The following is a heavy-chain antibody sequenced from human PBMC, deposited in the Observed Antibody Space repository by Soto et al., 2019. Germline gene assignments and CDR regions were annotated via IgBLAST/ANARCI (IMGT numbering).Heavy chain of an antibody. J-gene: IGHJ3*02. V-gene: IGHV4-59*01. CDR3: ARVRGHDAFDI. CDR1: GVSISSYY. Sequence: SETLSLTCTVSGVSISSYYWSWTRQPPGKGLEWIGYIYYSGSTNYNPSLKSRVTISVDTSKNQFSLKLSSVTAADTAVYYCARVRGHDAFDIWGQGTMVTVSS. CDR2: IYYSGST.